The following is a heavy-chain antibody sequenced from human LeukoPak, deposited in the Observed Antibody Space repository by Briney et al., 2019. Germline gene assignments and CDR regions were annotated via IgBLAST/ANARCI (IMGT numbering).Heavy chain of an antibody. CDR2: ISSNGGST. CDR3: AKRSSTSSGYFDF. Sequence: PGGSLRLSCAASGFTFSSYAMHWVRQAPGKGLEYVSAISSNGGSTYYANSVKGRFTISRDNSKNTIYLQMNSLRAEDTAIYYCAKRSSTSSGYFDFWGRGTLVTVSS. CDR1: GFTFSSYA. D-gene: IGHD3-22*01. J-gene: IGHJ4*02. V-gene: IGHV3-64*01.